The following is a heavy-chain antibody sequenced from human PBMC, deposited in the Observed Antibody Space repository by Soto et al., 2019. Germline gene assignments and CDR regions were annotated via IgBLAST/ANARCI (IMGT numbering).Heavy chain of an antibody. CDR3: AKALFQYYYGSGSSRPRAFDI. Sequence: GGSLRLSCAASGFTFSSYAMSWVRQAPGKGLEWVSAISGSGGSTYYADSVKGRFTISRDNSKNTLYLQMNSLRAEDTAVYYCAKALFQYYYGSGSSRPRAFDIWGQGTMVTVSS. J-gene: IGHJ3*02. D-gene: IGHD3-10*01. CDR2: ISGSGGST. V-gene: IGHV3-23*01. CDR1: GFTFSSYA.